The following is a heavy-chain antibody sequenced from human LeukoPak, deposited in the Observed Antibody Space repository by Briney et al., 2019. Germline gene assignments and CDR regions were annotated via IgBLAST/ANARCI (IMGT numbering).Heavy chain of an antibody. CDR1: GXTVRTNY. D-gene: IGHD5-18*01. V-gene: IGHV3-66*01. CDR2: LYSGGNT. CDR3: ARVGSGDIYGYGDY. Sequence: GGSLRLSCAASGXTVRTNYMSWVRQAPGKGLEWVSVLYSGGNTYYADSVKGRFTISRDDSKNTLYLQMSSLRVADTAVYYCARVGSGDIYGYGDYWGQGTLVTVSS. J-gene: IGHJ4*02.